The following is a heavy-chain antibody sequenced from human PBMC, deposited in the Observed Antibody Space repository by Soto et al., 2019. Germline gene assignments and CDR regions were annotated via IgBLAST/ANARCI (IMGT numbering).Heavy chain of an antibody. D-gene: IGHD6-19*01. V-gene: IGHV3-48*02. CDR3: ARDTSESTGWLNWCDP. CDR2: ISHKSSAI. J-gene: IGHJ5*02. Sequence: GGSMRLSCAASGFTFSNYAMNWVRQAPGKGLEWVSYISHKSSAIYHADSVKGRFTISRDNAKNSLYLQMNSLRDEDTALYYCARDTSESTGWLNWCDPWGQGTMGIVSA. CDR1: GFTFSNYA.